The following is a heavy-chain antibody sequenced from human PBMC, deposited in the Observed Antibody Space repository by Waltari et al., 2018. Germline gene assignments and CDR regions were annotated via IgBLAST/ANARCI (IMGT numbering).Heavy chain of an antibody. CDR1: GCTFSSSA. CDR3: ISFGAVAAT. CDR2: ISSNGGST. V-gene: IGHV3-64D*06. D-gene: IGHD6-19*01. Sequence: EVQLVESGGGLFQPGGSLGLSCAAAGCTFSSSAMRWVRQAPGKGLEYVSAISSNGGSTYYADSVKGRFTISRDNSKNTLYLQMSSLRAEDTAVYYCISFGAVAATGGQGTLVTVSS. J-gene: IGHJ4*02.